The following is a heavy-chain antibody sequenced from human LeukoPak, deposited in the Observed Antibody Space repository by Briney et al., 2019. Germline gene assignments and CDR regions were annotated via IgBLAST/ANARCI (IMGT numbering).Heavy chain of an antibody. CDR1: GFTFSSYS. Sequence: GGSLRLSCAASGFTFSSYSMNWVRQAPGKGLEWVSYISSSSSYIYYADSVKGRFTISRDNAKNSLYLQMNSLRAEDTAVYYCARVERGSSGDLFDYWGQGTLVTVSS. J-gene: IGHJ4*02. V-gene: IGHV3-21*01. CDR2: ISSSSSYI. CDR3: ARVERGSSGDLFDY. D-gene: IGHD3-22*01.